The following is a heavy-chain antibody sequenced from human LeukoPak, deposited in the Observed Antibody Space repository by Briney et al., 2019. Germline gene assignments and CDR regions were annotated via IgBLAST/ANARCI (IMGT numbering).Heavy chain of an antibody. D-gene: IGHD2/OR15-2a*01. CDR3: ARDSKGYDAFDI. V-gene: IGHV1-69*13. CDR1: GYTFTGYY. J-gene: IGHJ3*02. Sequence: GASAKVSCKASGYTFTGYYMHWVRQAPGQGLEWMGGIIPIFGTANYAQKFQGRVTITADESTSTAYMELSSLRSEDTAVYYCARDSKGYDAFDIWGQGTMVTVSS. CDR2: IIPIFGTA.